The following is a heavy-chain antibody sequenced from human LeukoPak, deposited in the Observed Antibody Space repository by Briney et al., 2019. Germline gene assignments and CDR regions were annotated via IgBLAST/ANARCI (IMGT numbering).Heavy chain of an antibody. CDR1: GFTFSSYS. J-gene: IGHJ4*02. V-gene: IGHV3-21*01. CDR3: AKARGRYYGSGSYADY. CDR2: ISSSSSYI. Sequence: GGSLRLSCAASGFTFSSYSMNWVRQAPGKGLEWVSSISSSSSYIYYADSVKGRFTISRDNAKNSLYLQMNSLRAEDTAVYYCAKARGRYYGSGSYADYWGQGTLVTVSS. D-gene: IGHD3-10*01.